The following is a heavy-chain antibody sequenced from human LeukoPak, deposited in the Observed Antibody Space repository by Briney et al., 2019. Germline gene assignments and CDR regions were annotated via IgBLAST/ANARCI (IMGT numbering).Heavy chain of an antibody. Sequence: GGSLRLSCAASGFTFSSYSMNWVRQAPGKGLEWVSYISSSGSTIYYADSVKGRFTISRDNAKNSLYLQMNSLRAEDTALYYCAKGTYYDSSAPFDYWGQGTLVTVSS. CDR2: ISSSGSTI. J-gene: IGHJ4*02. CDR3: AKGTYYDSSAPFDY. CDR1: GFTFSSYS. D-gene: IGHD3-22*01. V-gene: IGHV3-48*04.